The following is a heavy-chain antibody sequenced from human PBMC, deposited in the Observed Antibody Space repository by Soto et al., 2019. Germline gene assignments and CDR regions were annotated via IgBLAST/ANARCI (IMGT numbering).Heavy chain of an antibody. CDR2: INPKFGDT. V-gene: IGHV1-2*02. D-gene: IGHD3-10*01. CDR1: GYTFTDYY. CDR3: ARNMDYYYGPGSGNGHGF. Sequence: QVQLVQSGAEVKEPGDSMRVSCEASGYTFTDYYIHWVRQAPGQGLEWMGWINPKFGDTTYAQDFQGRVSMTRDMSISTVYMELSRLTSDDTAIYYCARNMDYYYGPGSGNGHGFWGQGTTVTVFS. J-gene: IGHJ6*02.